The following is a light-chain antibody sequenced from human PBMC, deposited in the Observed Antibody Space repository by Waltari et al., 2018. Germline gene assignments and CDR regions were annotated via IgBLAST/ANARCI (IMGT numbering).Light chain of an antibody. Sequence: QSALTQPRSVSGSPGQSVTISCTGTNSDVGGDNWVSWYKQHPGKAPTVIICDVTKRPSGVPDRFSGSKSGDMASLTISGIQADDEADYYCCSFAGTPYVCGTGTKVIVL. CDR2: DVT. CDR3: CSFAGTPYV. J-gene: IGLJ1*01. CDR1: NSDVGGDNW. V-gene: IGLV2-11*01.